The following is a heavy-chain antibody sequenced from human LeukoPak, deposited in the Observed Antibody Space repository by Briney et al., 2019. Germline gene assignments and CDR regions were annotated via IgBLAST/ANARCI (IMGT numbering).Heavy chain of an antibody. V-gene: IGHV3-48*03. D-gene: IGHD6-13*01. CDR3: AREGYSPY. J-gene: IGHJ4*02. CDR2: ISSSGSTI. Sequence: GGSLRLSCAASGFTSSSYEMNWVRPAPGEGLGWVSYISSSGSTICYADSVKGRFTSSRDNAKNSLFLQMNSLRAEDTAVYYCAREGYSPYWGQGTLVTVSS. CDR1: GFTSSSYE.